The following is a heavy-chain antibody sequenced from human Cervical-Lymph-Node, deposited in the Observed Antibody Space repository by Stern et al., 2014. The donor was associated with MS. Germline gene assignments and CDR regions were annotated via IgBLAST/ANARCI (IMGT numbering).Heavy chain of an antibody. J-gene: IGHJ5*02. CDR3: ARGVATIQGTDWFDP. CDR2: IIPVLGIT. D-gene: IGHD5-12*01. Sequence: QVQLVQSGAEVRKPGSSVKVSCKASGVMFSSFAISWMRQAPGQRFEWMGGIIPVLGITNYAQKFQARLTISADKSSTTAYMELSNLRSEDTALYYCARGVATIQGTDWFDPWGHGTLVTVSS. CDR1: GVMFSSFA. V-gene: IGHV1-69*09.